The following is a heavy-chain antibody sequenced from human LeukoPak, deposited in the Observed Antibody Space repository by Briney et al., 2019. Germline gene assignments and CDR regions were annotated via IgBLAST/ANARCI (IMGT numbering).Heavy chain of an antibody. CDR2: INPNSGGT. J-gene: IGHJ6*03. CDR1: GYTFTGYY. CDR3: ATGPDYGGNFDYYYMDV. V-gene: IGHV1-2*02. Sequence: GASVKVSCKASGYTFTGYYMHWVRQAPGQGLEWMGWINPNSGGTNYAQKFQGRVTMTRDTSISTAYMELSRLRSDDTAVYYCATGPDYGGNFDYYYMDVWGKGTTVTVSS. D-gene: IGHD4-23*01.